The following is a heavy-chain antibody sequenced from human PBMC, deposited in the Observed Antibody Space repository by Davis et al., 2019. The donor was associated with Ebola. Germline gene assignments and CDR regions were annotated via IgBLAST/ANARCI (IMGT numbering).Heavy chain of an antibody. D-gene: IGHD3-10*01. CDR2: IWFDGSKE. Sequence: PGGSLRLSCAASGFSFSTYGMHWVRQPPGKGLEWLALIWFDGSKEIYADAVKGRFTISRVDSTSRVYLQMNNLRDEDTAVYFCAASGGFEPFDIWGQGTLVIVSS. CDR3: AASGGFEPFDI. V-gene: IGHV3-33*03. CDR1: GFSFSTYG. J-gene: IGHJ4*02.